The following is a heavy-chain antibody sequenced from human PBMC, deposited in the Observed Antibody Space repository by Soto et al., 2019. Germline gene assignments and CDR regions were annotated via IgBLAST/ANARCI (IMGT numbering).Heavy chain of an antibody. Sequence: EVQLVESGGGLVQPGGSLRLSCAASGFTFSDYYIDWVRQTPGKGLEWVGRSRKKVNSYTTEYAASVKGRFTVSRDESKNSLYLQMNSLKTEDTALYYCARVPGGGGDYSFDHWGQGTLVTVSS. CDR2: SRKKVNSYTT. D-gene: IGHD4-17*01. V-gene: IGHV3-72*01. CDR1: GFTFSDYY. J-gene: IGHJ4*02. CDR3: ARVPGGGGDYSFDH.